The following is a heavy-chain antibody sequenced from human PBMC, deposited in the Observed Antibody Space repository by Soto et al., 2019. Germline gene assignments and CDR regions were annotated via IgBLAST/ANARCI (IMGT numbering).Heavy chain of an antibody. CDR1: GLSFSSYG. CDR2: ISYDGSNK. D-gene: IGHD6-19*01. CDR3: AKDSSGWPYYYYGMDV. Sequence: GGSMRLSCAASGLSFSSYGMHWVRRAPGKGLEWVAVISYDGSNKYYADSVKGRFTISRDNSKNTLYLQMNSLRAEDTAVYYCAKDSSGWPYYYYGMDVWGQGTTVTVSS. V-gene: IGHV3-30*18. J-gene: IGHJ6*02.